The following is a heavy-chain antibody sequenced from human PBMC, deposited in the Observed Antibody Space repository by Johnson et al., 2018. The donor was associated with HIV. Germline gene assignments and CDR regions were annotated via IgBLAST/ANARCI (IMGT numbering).Heavy chain of an antibody. D-gene: IGHD6-13*01. CDR3: ARSPRAAEGAFDI. CDR2: ISSNVGTT. Sequence: VQLVESGGGLIQPGGSLRLSCAASGFTFSAYAMHWVRQAPGKGLEYVSVISSNVGTTYYADSVKGRFTISRDNSKNTLYLQMTSLRAEDTAVYYCARSPRAAEGAFDIWGQGTMVTVSS. J-gene: IGHJ3*02. CDR1: GFTFSAYA. V-gene: IGHV3-64*07.